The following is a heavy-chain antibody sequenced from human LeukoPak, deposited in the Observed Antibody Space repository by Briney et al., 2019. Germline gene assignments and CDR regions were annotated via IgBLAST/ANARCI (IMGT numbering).Heavy chain of an antibody. Sequence: SETLSLTCSVSGGSISSYYWSWIRQPPGKGLEWIGYIYYSGSTNYNPSLKSRVTISVDTSKNQFSLKLSSVTAADTAVYYCAHSSGYGIDYWGQGTLVTVSS. V-gene: IGHV4-59*01. CDR2: IYYSGST. D-gene: IGHD3-22*01. CDR3: AHSSGYGIDY. CDR1: GGSISSYY. J-gene: IGHJ4*02.